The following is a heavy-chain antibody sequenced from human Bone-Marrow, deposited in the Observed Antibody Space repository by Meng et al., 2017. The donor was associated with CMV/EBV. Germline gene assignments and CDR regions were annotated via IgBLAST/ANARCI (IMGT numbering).Heavy chain of an antibody. CDR2: IIPIFGTA. J-gene: IGHJ4*02. V-gene: IGHV1-69*05. CDR1: GGTFSSYA. Sequence: SVKVSCKASGGTFSSYAISWVRQAPGQGLEWMGGIIPIFGTANYAQKFQGRVTITTDESTSTAYMELSSLRSEDTAVYYWAAGWITEKLGLADYWGQGTLVTFTS. CDR3: AAGWITEKLGLADY. D-gene: IGHD7-27*01.